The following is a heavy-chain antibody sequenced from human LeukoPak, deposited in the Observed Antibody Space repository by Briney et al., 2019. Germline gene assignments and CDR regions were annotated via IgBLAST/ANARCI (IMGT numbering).Heavy chain of an antibody. D-gene: IGHD3-10*01. CDR1: GGSISSGGYY. J-gene: IGHJ5*02. CDR2: INHSGST. CDR3: ARHRDYYGSGSYYH. Sequence: SETLSLTCTVSGGSISSGGYYWSWIRQPPGKGLEWIGEINHSGSTNYNPSLKSRVTISVDTSKNQFSLKLSSVTAADTAVYYCARHRDYYGSGSYYHWGQGTLVTVSS. V-gene: IGHV4-39*01.